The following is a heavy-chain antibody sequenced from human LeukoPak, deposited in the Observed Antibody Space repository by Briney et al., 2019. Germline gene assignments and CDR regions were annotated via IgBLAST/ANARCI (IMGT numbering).Heavy chain of an antibody. D-gene: IGHD3-10*01. J-gene: IGHJ4*02. CDR3: AQARGSGSYPFGY. V-gene: IGHV3-11*06. CDR1: GFTFSDYY. CDR2: ISSSSSYT. Sequence: GGSLRLSCAASGFTFSDYYMSWIRQAPGKGLEWVSYISSSSSYTNYADSVKGRFTISRDNAKNSLYLQMNSLRAEDTAVHYCAQARGSGSYPFGYWGQGTLVTVSS.